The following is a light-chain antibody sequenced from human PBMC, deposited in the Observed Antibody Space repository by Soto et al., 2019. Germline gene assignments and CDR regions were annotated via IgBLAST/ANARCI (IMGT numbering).Light chain of an antibody. Sequence: TVMTQSPLSLPVTPGEPASISCRSSQSLLHSNGYTYLDWYLQKPGQSPQLLIYLGSNRASGVPDRFSGSGSGTDFTLKISRVEVEDVGVYYCMQPLQTPPITFGQGTRLEIK. CDR2: LGS. V-gene: IGKV2-28*01. J-gene: IGKJ5*01. CDR1: QSLLHSNGYTY. CDR3: MQPLQTPPIT.